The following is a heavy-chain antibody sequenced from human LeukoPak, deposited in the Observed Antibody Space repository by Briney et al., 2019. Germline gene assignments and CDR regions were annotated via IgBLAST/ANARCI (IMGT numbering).Heavy chain of an antibody. V-gene: IGHV1-2*02. D-gene: IGHD6-19*01. CDR3: ARRWSSGCHNWFDP. Sequence: ASVKVSCKASGYTFTGYYMHWVRQAPGQGLEWMGWINPNSGGTNYAQKFQGRVTMTGDTSISTAYMELSRLRSDDTAVYYCARRWSSGCHNWFDPWGQGTLVTVSS. CDR1: GYTFTGYY. CDR2: INPNSGGT. J-gene: IGHJ5*02.